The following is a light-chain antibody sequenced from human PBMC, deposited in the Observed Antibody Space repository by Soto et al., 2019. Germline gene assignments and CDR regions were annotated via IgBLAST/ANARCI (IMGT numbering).Light chain of an antibody. J-gene: IGLJ3*02. CDR1: SGHSSYA. V-gene: IGLV4-69*01. CDR2: LNSDGSH. CDR3: QTWGTGTRGV. Sequence: QPVLTQSPSASASLGASVKLTCTLSSGHSSYAIAWHQQQPEKGPRYLMKLNSDGSHSKGDGIPDRFSGSSSGAERYLTISSLQSEHEADHYCQTWGTGTRGVFGGGTKLTVL.